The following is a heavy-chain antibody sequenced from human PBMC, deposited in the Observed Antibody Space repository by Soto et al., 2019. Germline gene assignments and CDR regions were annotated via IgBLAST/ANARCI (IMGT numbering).Heavy chain of an antibody. CDR1: GFTFSIYS. CDR2: ISSSSSYI. J-gene: IGHJ6*02. D-gene: IGHD3-16*02. CDR3: ARVGYRFYDYVWGSYRMGPTTGYGMDV. V-gene: IGHV3-21*01. Sequence: GGSLRLSCAASGFTFSIYSMNWVRHAPGKGLEWVSSISSSSSYIYYADSVKGRFTISRDNAKNSLYLQMNSLRAEDTAVYYCARVGYRFYDYVWGSYRMGPTTGYGMDVWGQGTTVTVSS.